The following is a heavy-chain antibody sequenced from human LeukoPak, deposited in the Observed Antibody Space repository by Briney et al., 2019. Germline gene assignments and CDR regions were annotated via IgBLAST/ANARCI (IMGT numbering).Heavy chain of an antibody. CDR3: AKDDRMSTGYGASDY. J-gene: IGHJ4*02. CDR1: GFTFSTYA. Sequence: GGSLRLSCAASGFTFSTYAMHWVRQAPGKGLEWVAFISYDGRKKEHAESVKGRFSISRDNSKNTLDLQMNSLRADDTAVYYCAKDDRMSTGYGASDYWGQGTLVTVSS. V-gene: IGHV3-30*04. D-gene: IGHD4/OR15-4a*01. CDR2: ISYDGRKK.